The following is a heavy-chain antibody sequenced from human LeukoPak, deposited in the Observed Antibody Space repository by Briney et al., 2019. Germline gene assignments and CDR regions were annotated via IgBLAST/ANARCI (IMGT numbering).Heavy chain of an antibody. J-gene: IGHJ4*02. CDR1: GYSISSGYY. CDR2: IYHSGST. Sequence: SETLSLTCTVSGYSISSGYYWGWMRQPPGKGLEWMGSIYHSGSTYYNPSLKSRVTISVDTSKNQFSLKLSSVTAADTAVYYCARHSGASGRLDYWGQGTLVTVSS. CDR3: ARHSGASGRLDY. D-gene: IGHD1-26*01. V-gene: IGHV4-38-2*02.